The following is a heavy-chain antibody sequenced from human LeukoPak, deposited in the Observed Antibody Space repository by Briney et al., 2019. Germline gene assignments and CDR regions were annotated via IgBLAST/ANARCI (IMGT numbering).Heavy chain of an antibody. Sequence: PGGSLRLSCAASGFTFSDHYMSWIRQAPGQGLEWVSYISIGSSQIKYADSVKGGFTISKDNAKNSLYLQMNSLRAEDTAVYYCARDGVAAGVYFDDWGQGTLVTVSS. D-gene: IGHD6-13*01. V-gene: IGHV3-11*06. CDR1: GFTFSDHY. CDR3: ARDGVAAGVYFDD. J-gene: IGHJ4*02. CDR2: ISIGSSQI.